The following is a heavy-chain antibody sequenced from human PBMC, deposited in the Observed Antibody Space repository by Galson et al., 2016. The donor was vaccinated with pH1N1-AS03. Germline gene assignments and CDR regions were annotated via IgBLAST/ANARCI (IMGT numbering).Heavy chain of an antibody. CDR3: ARKRHGSRGPFDP. Sequence: PALVKPPQTLTLTCTFSGFSLSTSGMCVSWIRQPPGKALEWLAFIDWDDGKYYSTSLKTRLTISKDTSKNQVVLTMTNMDPVDTATYYCARKRHGSRGPFDPWGQGTLVTVSS. V-gene: IGHV2-70*01. CDR1: GFSLSTSGMC. J-gene: IGHJ5*02. D-gene: IGHD6-25*01. CDR2: IDWDDGK.